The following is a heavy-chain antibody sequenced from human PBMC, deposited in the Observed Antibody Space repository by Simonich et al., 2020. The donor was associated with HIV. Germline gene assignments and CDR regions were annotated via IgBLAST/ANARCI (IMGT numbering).Heavy chain of an antibody. CDR2: VSYDGSNK. V-gene: IGHV3-30*07. J-gene: IGHJ4*02. Sequence: QVQLVESGGVVVQPGRSLRLSCAASVFTFSSYTMYWVHQSPGKRLEWVSVVSYDGSNKYYAASVKGRFTISRDNSKNTLYLQRNSLGAEDTAVYYCASGGSISSVWADDYWGQGTLVTVSS. D-gene: IGHD3-16*01. CDR1: VFTFSSYT. CDR3: ASGGSISSVWADDY.